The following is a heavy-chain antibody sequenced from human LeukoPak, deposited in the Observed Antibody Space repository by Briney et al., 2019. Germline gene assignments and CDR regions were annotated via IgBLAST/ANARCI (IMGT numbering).Heavy chain of an antibody. CDR1: GFTFDDYG. Sequence: GGSLRLSCAASGFTFDDYGMSWVRHAPGKGLEWVSGINWNGGSTGYADSVKGRFTISRDNAKNSLYLQMNSLRAEDTALYYCARGGYGPPFDYWGQGTLVTVSS. CDR3: ARGGYGPPFDY. J-gene: IGHJ4*02. CDR2: INWNGGST. V-gene: IGHV3-20*04. D-gene: IGHD5-12*01.